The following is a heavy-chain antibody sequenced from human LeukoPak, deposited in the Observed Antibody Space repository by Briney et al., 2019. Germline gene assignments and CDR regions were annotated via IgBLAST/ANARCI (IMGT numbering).Heavy chain of an antibody. D-gene: IGHD1-26*01. CDR2: IYPADSDT. V-gene: IGHV5-51*01. Sequence: GESLKISCEGSGGSFTKFWIGWVRQMPGKGLELMGIIYPADSDTRYSPSFQGQVTISADKSISTAYLQWSSLKASDTAMYYCARRRDLYSGSYYPFDYWGQGTLVTASS. CDR3: ARRRDLYSGSYYPFDY. J-gene: IGHJ4*02. CDR1: GGSFTKFW.